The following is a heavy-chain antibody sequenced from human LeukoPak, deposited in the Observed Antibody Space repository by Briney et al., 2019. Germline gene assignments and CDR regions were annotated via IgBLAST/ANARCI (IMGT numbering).Heavy chain of an antibody. CDR3: ARRRAGLRRDLWFDP. CDR2: INHSGST. CDR1: GGSFSGYY. V-gene: IGHV4-34*01. Sequence: PSETLSLTCAVYGGSFSGYYWSCIRQPPGKGLEWIWEINHSGSTNYNPSLKSRVTISVDTSKNQFSLKLSSVTAADTAVYYCARRRAGLRRDLWFDPWGQGTLVTVSS. D-gene: IGHD2-15*01. J-gene: IGHJ5*02.